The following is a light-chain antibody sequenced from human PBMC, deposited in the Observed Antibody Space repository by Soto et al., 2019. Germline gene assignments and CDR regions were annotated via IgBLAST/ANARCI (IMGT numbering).Light chain of an antibody. J-gene: IGKJ4*01. CDR2: AAS. CDR1: QDIRHD. V-gene: IGKV1-17*01. CDR3: LHHNSYPLT. Sequence: DIQMTQSPSSLSAAVGDRVTITCRASQDIRHDLGWYSQKPGKDPKRLIYAASRLQSGVPSRFSGSGSGTEFTLTITSLQPEDFATYYCLHHNSYPLTFGGGTRVEIK.